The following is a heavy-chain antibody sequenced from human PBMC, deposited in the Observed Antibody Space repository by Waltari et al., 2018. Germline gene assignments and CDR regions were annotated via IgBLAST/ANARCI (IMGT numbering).Heavy chain of an antibody. J-gene: IGHJ4*02. CDR3: ARGGGDGYNFAY. CDR1: GASISSGGYS. Sequence: QLQLQESGSGLVKPSQTLSLTCAVSGASISSGGYSWSCIRQPPGKGLEWIGYIYHSGSTYYNPSLKSRVTISVDRSKNQFSLKLSSVTAADTAVYYCARGGGDGYNFAYWGQGTLVTVSS. CDR2: IYHSGST. D-gene: IGHD3-16*01. V-gene: IGHV4-30-2*01.